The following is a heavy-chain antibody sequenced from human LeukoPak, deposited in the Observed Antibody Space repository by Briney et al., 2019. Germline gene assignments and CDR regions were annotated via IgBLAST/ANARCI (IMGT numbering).Heavy chain of an antibody. Sequence: ASVKVSFKASGYTFTSYYMHWVRQAPGQGLEWMGIINPSGGSTSYAQKFQGRVTMTRDTSTSTVYMELSSLRSEDTAVYYCARGRNTVVTPAWDAFDIWGQGTMVTVSS. V-gene: IGHV1-46*01. CDR3: ARGRNTVVTPAWDAFDI. J-gene: IGHJ3*02. CDR2: INPSGGST. CDR1: GYTFTSYY. D-gene: IGHD4-23*01.